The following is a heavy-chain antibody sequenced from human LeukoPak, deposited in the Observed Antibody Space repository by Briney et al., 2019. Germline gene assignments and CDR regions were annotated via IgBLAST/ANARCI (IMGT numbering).Heavy chain of an antibody. Sequence: QTGGSLRLSCEASGFTFGSHAMYWVRQAPGKGLEWVAGIFGSGGSPHYADSVKGRFTISRDNSRNTVYLQINSLRAEDTAVYYCAKEASTLDYYDSSGYYYFDYWGQGTLVTVSS. CDR3: AKEASTLDYYDSSGYYYFDY. V-gene: IGHV3-23*01. J-gene: IGHJ4*02. CDR1: GFTFGSHA. CDR2: IFGSGGSP. D-gene: IGHD3-22*01.